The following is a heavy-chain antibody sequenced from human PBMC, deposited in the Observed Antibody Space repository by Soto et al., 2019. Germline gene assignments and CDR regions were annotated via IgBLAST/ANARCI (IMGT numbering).Heavy chain of an antibody. D-gene: IGHD3-10*01. Sequence: SETLSLTCTVSGGSISSYCWSWIRQPPGKGLEWIGYIYYSGSTNYNPSLKSRVTISVDTSKNQFSLKLSSVTAADTAVYYCARFVGSLGFDFDYWGQGTLVTVSS. CDR1: GGSISSYC. V-gene: IGHV4-59*08. CDR3: ARFVGSLGFDFDY. CDR2: IYYSGST. J-gene: IGHJ4*02.